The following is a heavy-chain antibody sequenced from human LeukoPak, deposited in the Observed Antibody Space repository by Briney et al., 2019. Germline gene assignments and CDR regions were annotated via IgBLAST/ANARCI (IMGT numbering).Heavy chain of an antibody. CDR3: ARDSIAMVRGVDY. V-gene: IGHV3-21*01. J-gene: IGHJ4*02. D-gene: IGHD3-10*01. Sequence: GGTLRLSCAASGCTFNSYSMNWVRQAPGKGLEWGTSISSSSRYIQYAASVKGRFTISIDNAKNSLYLQMNSLRAEDTAVYYCARDSIAMVRGVDYWGQGTLVTVSS. CDR2: ISSSSRYI. CDR1: GCTFNSYS.